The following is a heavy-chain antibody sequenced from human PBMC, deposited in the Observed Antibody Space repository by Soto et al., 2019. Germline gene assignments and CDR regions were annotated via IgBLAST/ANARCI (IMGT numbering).Heavy chain of an antibody. Sequence: PSETLSLTCTVSGASISSGDYFWSWIRQSPGKGLQWIGYIYDSGSSYYNPSLKSRVTMSVDTSKNQFSLTLSSVTAADTAVYYCAREKGYISGPKNFDYWGQGTLVTVSS. CDR2: IYDSGSS. CDR3: AREKGYISGPKNFDY. CDR1: GASISSGDYF. V-gene: IGHV4-30-4*01. J-gene: IGHJ4*02. D-gene: IGHD5-12*01.